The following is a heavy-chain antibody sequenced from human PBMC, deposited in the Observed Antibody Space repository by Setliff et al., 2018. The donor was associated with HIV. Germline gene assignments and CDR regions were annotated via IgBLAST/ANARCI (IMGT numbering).Heavy chain of an antibody. J-gene: IGHJ6*03. CDR2: IYHSGST. CDR3: ARGRSRWTYYNYYYMDV. CDR1: GYSISSGYY. D-gene: IGHD6-13*01. V-gene: IGHV4-38-2*01. Sequence: PSETLSLTCAVSGYSISSGYYWGWIRQPPGKGLEWMGSIYHSGSTYYNPSLKSRVTISVDTSKNQFSLKLSSVTAADTAVYYCARGRSRWTYYNYYYMDVWGKGTTVTVSS.